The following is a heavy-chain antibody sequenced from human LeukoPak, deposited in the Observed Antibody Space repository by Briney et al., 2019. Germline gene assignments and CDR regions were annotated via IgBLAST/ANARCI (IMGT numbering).Heavy chain of an antibody. J-gene: IGHJ5*02. CDR1: GGSSSSYY. V-gene: IGHV4-59*01. CDR3: ARERRYYGSGSYYISPNIPRHNWFDP. D-gene: IGHD3-10*01. CDR2: IYYSGST. Sequence: SGTLSFTCGVSGGSSSSYYWTWIRQPPGKGLEWIGYIYYSGSTNYNPSLKSRVTISVDTSKNQFSLKLSSVTAADTAVYYCARERRYYGSGSYYISPNIPRHNWFDPWGQGTLVTVSS.